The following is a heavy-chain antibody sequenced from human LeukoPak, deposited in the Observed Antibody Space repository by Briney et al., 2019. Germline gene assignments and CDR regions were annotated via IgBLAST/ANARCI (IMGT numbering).Heavy chain of an antibody. V-gene: IGHV4-34*01. CDR3: ARGGGPAGYYFDY. CDR2: INHSGST. CDR1: GGSFSGYY. J-gene: IGHJ4*02. D-gene: IGHD6-13*01. Sequence: SETLSLTCAVYGGSFSGYYWSWIRQPPGKGLEWIGEINHSGSTNYNPSLKSRVTISVDTSKNQFSLKLSSVTAADTAVYYCARGGGPAGYYFDYWGQGTLVTVSS.